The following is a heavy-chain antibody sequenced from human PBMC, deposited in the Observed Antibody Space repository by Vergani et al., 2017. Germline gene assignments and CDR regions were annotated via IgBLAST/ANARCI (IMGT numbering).Heavy chain of an antibody. Sequence: QVQLVQSGSAVRKPGASVKVPCQAFGYSLPELTIHWVRQAPGKGLEWMGGFDPEHGEVTFAHHIQGGVTMTEDRSTDTAYMELSSLRPENTALYYCAIVTGYDDSSGYYLDYWGQGTLVTVSS. J-gene: IGHJ4*02. V-gene: IGHV1-24*01. CDR3: AIVTGYDDSSGYYLDY. CDR2: FDPEHGEV. CDR1: GYSLPELT. D-gene: IGHD3-22*01.